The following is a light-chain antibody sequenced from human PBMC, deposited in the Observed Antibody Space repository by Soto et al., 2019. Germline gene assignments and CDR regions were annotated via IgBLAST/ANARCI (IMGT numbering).Light chain of an antibody. J-gene: IGLJ7*01. CDR2: GNS. Sequence: QSVLTQPPSVSGAPGQRVTISCTGSSSNIGAGYHVHWYQQLPGTAPKLLIYGNSNRPSGVPDRFSGSKSGTSASLAFTGLQAEDEADYYCQSYDSSLSGAVFGGGTQLTVL. CDR3: QSYDSSLSGAV. V-gene: IGLV1-40*01. CDR1: SSNIGAGYH.